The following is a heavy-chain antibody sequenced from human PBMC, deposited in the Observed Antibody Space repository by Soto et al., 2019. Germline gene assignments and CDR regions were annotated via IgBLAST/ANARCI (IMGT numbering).Heavy chain of an antibody. D-gene: IGHD6-6*01. CDR1: GGTFSSYA. CDR3: ARGLGMGEYSSSSALFDP. V-gene: IGHV1-69*19. J-gene: IGHJ5*02. Sequence: QVQLVQSGAEVKKPGSSVKVSCKASGGTFSSYAISWVRQATGQGLEWLGGILPIFGTANYAQKFQGRVTITAYESQTTAYMELRSLRSEDTSVYYFARGLGMGEYSSSSALFDPWGQGTLVNVAA. CDR2: ILPIFGTA.